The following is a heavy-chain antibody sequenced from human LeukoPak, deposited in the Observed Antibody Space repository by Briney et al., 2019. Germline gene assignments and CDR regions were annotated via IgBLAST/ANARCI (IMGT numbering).Heavy chain of an antibody. CDR2: ISGSGNGT. CDR1: GFTFRTYA. V-gene: IGHV3-23*01. J-gene: IGHJ4*02. Sequence: GGSLRLSCTASGFTFRTYAMNWVRQAPGKGLEWLSGISGSGNGTYYADSVKGRFTISRDNSKNMVYLQMNGLTVEDAATYYCARRTMSAFDSWGQGILLIVSS. CDR3: ARRTMSAFDS. D-gene: IGHD5-24*01.